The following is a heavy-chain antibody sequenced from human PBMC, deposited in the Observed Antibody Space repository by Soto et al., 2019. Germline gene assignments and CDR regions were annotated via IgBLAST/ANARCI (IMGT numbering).Heavy chain of an antibody. Sequence: ASVKVSCKASGYTFTSYDINWVRQATGQGLEWMGWMNPNSGNTGYAQKFQGRVTMTRNTSISTAYMELSRLRSEDTAVYSCGRAGWLDAFENGGQGTMVTVSS. CDR1: GYTFTSYD. CDR3: GRAGWLDAFEN. D-gene: IGHD6-19*01. CDR2: MNPNSGNT. J-gene: IGHJ3*02. V-gene: IGHV1-8*01.